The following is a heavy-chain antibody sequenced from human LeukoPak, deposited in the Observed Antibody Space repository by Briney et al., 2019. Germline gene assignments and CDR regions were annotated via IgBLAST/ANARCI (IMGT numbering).Heavy chain of an antibody. D-gene: IGHD1-14*01. CDR2: IIPIFGTA. J-gene: IGHJ4*02. Sequence: ASVKVSCTASGGTFSSYAISWVRQAPGQGLEWMGGIIPIFGTANYAQKFQGRVTITADESTSTAYMELSSLRSEDTAVYYCARDDRTPGSPYFDYWGQGTLVTVSS. CDR3: ARDDRTPGSPYFDY. CDR1: GGTFSSYA. V-gene: IGHV1-69*01.